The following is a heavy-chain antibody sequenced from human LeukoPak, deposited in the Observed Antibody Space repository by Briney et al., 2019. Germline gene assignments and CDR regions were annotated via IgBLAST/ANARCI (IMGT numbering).Heavy chain of an antibody. V-gene: IGHV3-21*01. D-gene: IGHD3-10*01. J-gene: IGHJ4*02. CDR2: VSTGSNYI. Sequence: GGSLRLSCTASGFTFSSYSLNWVRQAPGKGLEWVSSVSTGSNYIYYADSVKGRFTISRDNDKNSLYLQMNSLRVEDTAVYYCARDHGRFGHYFDYWGQGTLVTVSS. CDR1: GFTFSSYS. CDR3: ARDHGRFGHYFDY.